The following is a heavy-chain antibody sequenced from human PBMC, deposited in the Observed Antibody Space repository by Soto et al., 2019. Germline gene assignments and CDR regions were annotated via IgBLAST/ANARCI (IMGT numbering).Heavy chain of an antibody. CDR2: IIPIFGTA. Sequence: SVKVSCKASGGTFSSYAISWVRQAPGQGLEWMGGIIPIFGTANYAQKFQGRVTITADESTSTAYMELSSLRSEDTAVYYCARLFPRIAATPPLAFDIGGKGKMVTVS. V-gene: IGHV1-69*13. CDR3: ARLFPRIAATPPLAFDI. CDR1: GGTFSSYA. J-gene: IGHJ3*02. D-gene: IGHD6-13*01.